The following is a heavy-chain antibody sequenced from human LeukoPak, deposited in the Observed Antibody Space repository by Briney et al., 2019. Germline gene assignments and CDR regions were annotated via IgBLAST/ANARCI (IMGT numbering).Heavy chain of an antibody. CDR2: IFSDGHT. Sequence: NPSETLSLTCSVSGGSISRGNCYWNWIRQPVGKGLEWIGRIFSDGHTNYNPSLKSRVTISTDTSKNQFSLTLTSVTAADSAVYYCARDGPYSSSYYYYMDVWGKGTTVTVSS. D-gene: IGHD6-13*01. J-gene: IGHJ6*03. V-gene: IGHV4-61*02. CDR1: GGSISRGNCY. CDR3: ARDGPYSSSYYYYMDV.